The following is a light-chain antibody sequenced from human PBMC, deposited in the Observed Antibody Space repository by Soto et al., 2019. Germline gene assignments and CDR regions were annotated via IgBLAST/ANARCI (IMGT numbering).Light chain of an antibody. CDR1: SSDVGGYNY. J-gene: IGLJ1*01. CDR2: EVS. CDR3: NSYTSKSTGV. V-gene: IGLV2-14*01. Sequence: QSALTQPASVSGSPGQSITISCTGTSSDVGGYNYVSWYQQHPGKAPKLIIYEVSNRPSGVSNRFSGSKSGNTASLTISGPQADDEADYYCNSYTSKSTGVFGTGTKVTVL.